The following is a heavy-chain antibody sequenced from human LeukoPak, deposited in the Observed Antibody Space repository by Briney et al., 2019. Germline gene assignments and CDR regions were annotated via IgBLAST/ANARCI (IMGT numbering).Heavy chain of an antibody. V-gene: IGHV4-39*01. CDR1: GGSISTSSYY. CDR3: ARWGPGIAAAGTSDAFDI. CDR2: IYYTGST. Sequence: SETLSLTCTVSGGSISTSSYYWGWIRQPPGKGLEWVGSIYYTGSTHYHPSLKSRVTISVDTSKKQFSLKLTSVTAADTAEYYCARWGPGIAAAGTSDAFDIWGQGTVVTVSS. J-gene: IGHJ3*02. D-gene: IGHD6-13*01.